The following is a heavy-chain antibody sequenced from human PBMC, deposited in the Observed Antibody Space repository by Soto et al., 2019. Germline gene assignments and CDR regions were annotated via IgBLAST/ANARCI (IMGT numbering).Heavy chain of an antibody. CDR2: INPNSGGT. CDR3: ARGAAAGSDYYGMDV. D-gene: IGHD6-13*01. V-gene: IGHV1-2*04. Sequence: GASVKVSCKASGYTFTGYYMHWVRQAPGQGLEWMGWINPNSGGTNYAQKFQGWVTMTRDTSISTAYMELSRLSSVTAADTAVYYCARGAAAGSDYYGMDVWGQGTTVTVSS. J-gene: IGHJ6*02. CDR1: GYTFTGYY.